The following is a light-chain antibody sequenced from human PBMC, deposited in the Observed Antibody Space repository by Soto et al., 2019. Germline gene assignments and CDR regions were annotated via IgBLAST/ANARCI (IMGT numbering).Light chain of an antibody. V-gene: IGLV8-61*01. J-gene: IGLJ2*01. Sequence: QTVVSQEPSFSVSPGETVTLTCGLTSASVLTSYYPGWYQQTPGQAPRTLIYSTNIRSSGVPDRFSGSILGNKAALTITGAQADDESDYYCALYVGSGTVVFGGGTKLTVL. CDR2: STN. CDR3: ALYVGSGTVV. CDR1: SASVLTSYY.